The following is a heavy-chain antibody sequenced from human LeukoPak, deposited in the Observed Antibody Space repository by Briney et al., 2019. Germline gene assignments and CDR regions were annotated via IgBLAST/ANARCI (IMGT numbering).Heavy chain of an antibody. CDR2: IYYRGNT. D-gene: IGHD6-6*01. Sequence: SETLSLTCTVSGDSIRSYYWSWIRQPPGKGLEWIGYIYYRGNTNYNPSLESRVIISIDTSNNQFSLKLSSVTAADTAVYFCARDSPPQYASSSAGFDYWGQGTLVTVSS. CDR1: GDSIRSYY. V-gene: IGHV4-59*01. CDR3: ARDSPPQYASSSAGFDY. J-gene: IGHJ4*02.